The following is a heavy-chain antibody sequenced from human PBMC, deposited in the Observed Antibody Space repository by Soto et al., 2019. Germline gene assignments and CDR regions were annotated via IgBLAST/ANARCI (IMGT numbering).Heavy chain of an antibody. Sequence: QVQLVESGGGVVQPGRSLRLSCVASGFTFSNYGMHWVRQAPGKGLEWVALVSYNGRKEYYADSVKGRFSISRDNSKNTLYVQMNTLRGEDTAVYYCAKDSLRGEVPAALNFDYWGRGTLVTVSS. CDR2: VSYNGRKE. D-gene: IGHD2-2*01. CDR3: AKDSLRGEVPAALNFDY. V-gene: IGHV3-30*18. CDR1: GFTFSNYG. J-gene: IGHJ4*02.